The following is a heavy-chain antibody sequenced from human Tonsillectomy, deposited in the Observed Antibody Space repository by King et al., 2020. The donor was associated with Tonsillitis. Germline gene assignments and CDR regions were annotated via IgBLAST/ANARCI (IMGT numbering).Heavy chain of an antibody. CDR3: AGDGYDFWSGYHMSRDAFDI. CDR2: IWYDGSNK. V-gene: IGHV3-33*01. D-gene: IGHD3-3*01. Sequence: VQLVESGGGVVQPGRSLRLSCAASGFTFSSYVIHWVRQAPGKGLEWVALIWYDGSNKYYADSVKGRFTISRDNSKNTLYLQMNSLRAEDTAVYYCAGDGYDFWSGYHMSRDAFDIWGQGTMVTVSS. J-gene: IGHJ3*02. CDR1: GFTFSSYV.